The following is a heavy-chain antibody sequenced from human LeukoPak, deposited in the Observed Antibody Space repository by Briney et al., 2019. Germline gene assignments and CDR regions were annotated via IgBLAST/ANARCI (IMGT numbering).Heavy chain of an antibody. CDR2: INTNTGNP. Sequence: ASVKVSCKASGYTFTSYAMNWVRQAPGQGLEWMGWINTNTGNPTYAQGFTGRFVFSLDTSVSTAYLQISSLKAEDTAVYYFARKYCSSTSCYDGPYFDYWGQGTPVTVSS. CDR1: GYTFTSYA. V-gene: IGHV7-4-1*02. J-gene: IGHJ4*02. D-gene: IGHD2-2*01. CDR3: ARKYCSSTSCYDGPYFDY.